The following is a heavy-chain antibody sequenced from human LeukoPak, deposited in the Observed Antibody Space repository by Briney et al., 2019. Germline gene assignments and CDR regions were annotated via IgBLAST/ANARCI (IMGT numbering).Heavy chain of an antibody. CDR3: ARAWASNYVWGSYRPRGYYFDY. Sequence: SETLSLTCAVYGGSFSGYYWSWIRQPPGKGLEWIGEINHSRSTNYNPSLKSRVTISVDTSKNQFSLKLSSVTAADTAVYYCARAWASNYVWGSYRPRGYYFDYWGQGTLVTVSS. D-gene: IGHD3-16*02. CDR2: INHSRST. V-gene: IGHV4-34*01. CDR1: GGSFSGYY. J-gene: IGHJ4*02.